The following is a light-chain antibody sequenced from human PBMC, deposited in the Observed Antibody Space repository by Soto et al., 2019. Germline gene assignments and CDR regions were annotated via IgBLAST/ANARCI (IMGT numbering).Light chain of an antibody. CDR1: QSVSSCY. Sequence: EIVLTQSPGTLSLSPGERATLSCRASQSVSSCYLAWYQQKPGQAPRLLIYGASSRATGIPDRFSGSGSGTDFTLTISRLEPEDFAVYYCQQYGSSPPATFGQGTKVDIK. V-gene: IGKV3-20*01. CDR3: QQYGSSPPAT. CDR2: GAS. J-gene: IGKJ1*01.